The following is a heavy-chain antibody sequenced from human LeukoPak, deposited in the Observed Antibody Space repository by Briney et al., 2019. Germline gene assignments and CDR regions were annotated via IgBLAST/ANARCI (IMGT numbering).Heavy chain of an antibody. J-gene: IGHJ4*02. CDR2: ISYDGSNK. CDR3: AKEEVVVVPAARNPFDY. D-gene: IGHD2-2*01. V-gene: IGHV3-30*18. Sequence: FTXXXXGMHWVRQAPGKGLEWGAVISYDGSNKYYADSVKGRFTISRDNSKNTLYLQMNSLRAEDTAVYYCAKEEVVVVPAARNPFDYWGQGTLVTVSS. CDR1: FTXXXXG.